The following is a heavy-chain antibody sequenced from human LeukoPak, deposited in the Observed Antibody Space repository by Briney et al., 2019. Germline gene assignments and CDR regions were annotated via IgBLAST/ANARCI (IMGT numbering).Heavy chain of an antibody. Sequence: GGSLRLSCAASGFTFSGSTMHWVRQASGQGLVWVGHIRSKANNYATAYAASVKGRFTISRDDSKNTACLQMNSLKTEDTAVYYRTRRAVDGRDYLFDYWGQGTPVTVSS. CDR3: TRRAVDGRDYLFDY. CDR1: GFTFSGST. V-gene: IGHV3-73*01. J-gene: IGHJ4*02. CDR2: IRSKANNYAT. D-gene: IGHD3-10*01.